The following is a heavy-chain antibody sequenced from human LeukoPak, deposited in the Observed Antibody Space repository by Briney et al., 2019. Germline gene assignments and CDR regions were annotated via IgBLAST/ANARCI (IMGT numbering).Heavy chain of an antibody. D-gene: IGHD5-12*01. CDR3: ARGGGYASPIGY. CDR2: IYHSGGT. Sequence: SETLSLTCTLSGGSISTYYWSWIRQPPGKGLEWIGYIYHSGGTNYNPSLKSRVTISVDTSKNQFSLKLSSVTAADTAVYYCARGGGYASPIGYWGQGALVTVSS. J-gene: IGHJ4*02. CDR1: GGSISTYY. V-gene: IGHV4-59*01.